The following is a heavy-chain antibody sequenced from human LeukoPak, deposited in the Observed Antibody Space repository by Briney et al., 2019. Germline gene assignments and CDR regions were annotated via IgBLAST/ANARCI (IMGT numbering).Heavy chain of an antibody. J-gene: IGHJ6*02. CDR2: IYYSGSI. D-gene: IGHD3-3*01. CDR1: GGSISSDY. CDR3: ARRALESHYDFWSGYYTPYGMDV. Sequence: PSETLSLTCTVSGGSISSDYWSWIRQPPGKGLEWIGYIYYSGSIDYNPSLKSRVTISVDTSKNQFSLKLSSVTAADTAVYYCARRALESHYDFWSGYYTPYGMDVWGQGTTVTVSS. V-gene: IGHV4-59*08.